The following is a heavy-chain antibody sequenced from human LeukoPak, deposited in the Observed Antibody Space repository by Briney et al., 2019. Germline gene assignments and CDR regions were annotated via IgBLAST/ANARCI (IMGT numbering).Heavy chain of an antibody. V-gene: IGHV4-59*08. D-gene: IGHD1-1*01. CDR1: GGSISSYY. CDR3: ARHMGLGYTYFYPYFDY. Sequence: SEALSLTCTVSGGSISSYYWSWIRQPPGKGLEWIGYIYYSGSTNYNPSLKSRVTISVDTSKNQFSLKLSSVTAADTAVYYCARHMGLGYTYFYPYFDYWGQGTLVTVSS. J-gene: IGHJ4*01. CDR2: IYYSGST.